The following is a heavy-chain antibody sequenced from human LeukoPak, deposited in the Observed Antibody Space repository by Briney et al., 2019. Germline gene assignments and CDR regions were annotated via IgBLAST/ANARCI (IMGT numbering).Heavy chain of an antibody. V-gene: IGHV1-2*02. Sequence: ASVKVSCKASGYTFTGYYVYWVRQAPGQGLEWMGWINPNSGDTNYAQKFQGRVTMTRDTSISTAYMELSSLRSDDTAMHYCARMWSTATSGWNWFDPWGQGTLVTASP. CDR2: INPNSGDT. CDR1: GYTFTGYY. J-gene: IGHJ5*02. D-gene: IGHD6-13*01. CDR3: ARMWSTATSGWNWFDP.